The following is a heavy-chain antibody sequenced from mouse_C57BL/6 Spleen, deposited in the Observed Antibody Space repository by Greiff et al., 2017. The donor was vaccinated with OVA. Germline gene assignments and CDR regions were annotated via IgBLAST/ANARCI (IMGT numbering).Heavy chain of an antibody. J-gene: IGHJ4*01. V-gene: IGHV2-6*01. Sequence: QVQLQQSGPGLVAPSQSLSITCTVSGFSLTSYGVDWVRQSPGKGLAWLGVIWGVGSTNYNSALKSRLSISKDNSKSQVFLKMNSLQTDDTAMYYCARMGYGKDYAMDYWGQGTSVTVAS. CDR2: IWGVGST. D-gene: IGHD1-1*01. CDR1: GFSLTSYG. CDR3: ARMGYGKDYAMDY.